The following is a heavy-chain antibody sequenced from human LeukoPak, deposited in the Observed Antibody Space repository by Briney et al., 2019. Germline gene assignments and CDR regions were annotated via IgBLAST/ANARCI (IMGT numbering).Heavy chain of an antibody. Sequence: PSETLSLTCTISGGSISSSSYYWGWIRQPPGKGLEWIGSIYYSGSTYYNPSLKSRVTISVDTSKNQFSLKLSSVTAADTAVYYCAREATMIVVAPFDYWGQGTLVTVSS. CDR3: AREATMIVVAPFDY. J-gene: IGHJ4*02. V-gene: IGHV4-39*07. CDR2: IYYSGST. D-gene: IGHD3-22*01. CDR1: GGSISSSSYY.